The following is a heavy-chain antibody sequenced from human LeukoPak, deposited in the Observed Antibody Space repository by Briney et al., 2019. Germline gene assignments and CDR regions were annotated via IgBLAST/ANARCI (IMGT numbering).Heavy chain of an antibody. V-gene: IGHV3-30*18. CDR1: GFTFSNYG. Sequence: GGSLRLSCAASGFTFSNYGMHWVRQAPGKGLEWVAVISYDGSNKYYADSVKGRFTISRDNSKSTLYLQMNSLRTEDTAVYYCAKCRSGYDILTGYDYWGQGTLVTVSS. D-gene: IGHD3-9*01. J-gene: IGHJ4*02. CDR2: ISYDGSNK. CDR3: AKCRSGYDILTGYDY.